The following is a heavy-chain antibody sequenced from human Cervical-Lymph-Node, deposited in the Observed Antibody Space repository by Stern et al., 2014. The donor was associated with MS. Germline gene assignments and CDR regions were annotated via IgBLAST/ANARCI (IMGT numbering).Heavy chain of an antibody. D-gene: IGHD6-6*01. Sequence: VQLEESGGGVVQPGRSLRLSCAASGFTFSSYGMHWVRQAPGKGLEWVAVIWYDGSNKYYAGSVKGRFTISRDNSKNTLYLQMNSLRAEDTAVYYCAREEQLVRYYFDYWGQGTLVTVSS. CDR2: IWYDGSNK. V-gene: IGHV3-33*01. CDR1: GFTFSSYG. CDR3: AREEQLVRYYFDY. J-gene: IGHJ4*02.